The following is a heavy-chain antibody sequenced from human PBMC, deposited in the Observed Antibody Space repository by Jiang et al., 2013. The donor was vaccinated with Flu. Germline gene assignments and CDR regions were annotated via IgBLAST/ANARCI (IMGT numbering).Heavy chain of an antibody. CDR1: GGSFSGYY. CDR2: INHSGST. CDR3: ASPGSDPYYYGMDV. J-gene: IGHJ6*02. Sequence: LLKPSETLSLTCAVYGGSFSGYYWSWIRQPPGKGLEWIGEINHSGSTNYNPSLKSRVTISVDTSKNQFSLKLSSVTAADTAVYYCASPGSDPYYYGMDVWGQGTTVTVSS. D-gene: IGHD3-10*01. V-gene: IGHV4-34*01.